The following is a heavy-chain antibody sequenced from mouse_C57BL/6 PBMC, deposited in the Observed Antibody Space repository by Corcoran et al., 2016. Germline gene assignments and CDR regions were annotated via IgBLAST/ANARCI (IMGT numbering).Heavy chain of an antibody. V-gene: IGHV1-81*01. J-gene: IGHJ1*03. CDR3: TNYYGSSYGYFDV. Sequence: QVQLQQSGAELARPGASVKLSCKASGYTFTSYGISWVKQRTGQGLEWIGEIYPRSGNTYYNEKFKGKATLTADKSSSTAYMELLSLTSEDSAVYFCTNYYGSSYGYFDVWGTGTTVTVSS. CDR2: IYPRSGNT. D-gene: IGHD1-1*01. CDR1: GYTFTSYG.